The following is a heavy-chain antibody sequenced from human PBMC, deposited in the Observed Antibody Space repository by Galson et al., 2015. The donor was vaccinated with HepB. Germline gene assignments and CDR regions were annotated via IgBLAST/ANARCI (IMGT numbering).Heavy chain of an antibody. D-gene: IGHD3-22*01. J-gene: IGHJ4*02. CDR1: GYTFTSYA. Sequence: PVKVSCKASGYTFTSYAMHWVRQAPGQRLEWMGWINAGNGNTKYSQKFQGRVTITRDTSASTAYMELSSLRSEDTAVYYCAISAMIVVVIRAFDYWGQGTLVTVSS. CDR2: INAGNGNT. V-gene: IGHV1-3*01. CDR3: AISAMIVVVIRAFDY.